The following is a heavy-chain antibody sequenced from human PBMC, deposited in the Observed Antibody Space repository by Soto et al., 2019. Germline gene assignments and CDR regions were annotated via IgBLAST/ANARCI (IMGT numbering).Heavy chain of an antibody. CDR3: ARGVMITFGGVLQKYYFDY. CDR1: GGSISSSNW. V-gene: IGHV4-4*02. D-gene: IGHD3-16*01. Sequence: HVQLQESGPGLVKPSGTLSLTCAVSGGSISSSNWWRWVRQPPGKGLEWIGEIYHSGSTNYNPSLKSRVTISVDKYKNQFSLKLSSVTAADTAVYYCARGVMITFGGVLQKYYFDYWGQGPLVTVSS. J-gene: IGHJ4*02. CDR2: IYHSGST.